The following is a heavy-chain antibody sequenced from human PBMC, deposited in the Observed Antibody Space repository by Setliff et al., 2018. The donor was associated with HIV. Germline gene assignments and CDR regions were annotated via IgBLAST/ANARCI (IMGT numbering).Heavy chain of an antibody. D-gene: IGHD6-13*01. V-gene: IGHV4-59*01. CDR3: ARVHSSSWYYFDY. CDR1: GGSISSYY. CDR2: IYYSGST. J-gene: IGHJ4*02. Sequence: PSETLSLTCTASGGSISSYYWSWIRQPPGKGLEWIGYIYYSGSTNYNPSLKSRVTISVDTSKNQFSLKLSSVTAADTAVYYCARVHSSSWYYFDYWGQGTLVTVSS.